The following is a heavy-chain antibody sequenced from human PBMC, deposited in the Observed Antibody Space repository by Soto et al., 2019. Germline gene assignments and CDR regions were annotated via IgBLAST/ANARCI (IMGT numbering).Heavy chain of an antibody. D-gene: IGHD3-9*01. CDR3: ARESHDILTGPPWVWYFDL. V-gene: IGHV4-34*01. J-gene: IGHJ2*01. CDR1: GGSFSGYY. Sequence: QVQLQQWGAGPLRPLETLSLTCGVSGGSFSGYYWAWIRQSPGKGLEWIGEINDRGSINYNPSLKSRVIISVDTSKNHYSLNLRSVPAEDTAVYYCARESHDILTGPPWVWYFDLWGRGNLVTVSS. CDR2: INDRGSI.